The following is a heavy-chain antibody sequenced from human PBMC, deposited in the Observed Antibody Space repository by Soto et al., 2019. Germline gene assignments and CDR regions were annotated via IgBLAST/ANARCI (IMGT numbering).Heavy chain of an antibody. CDR2: ISGDGTGT. D-gene: IGHD6-19*01. Sequence: EVQLVESGGGVVQPGGSLKVSCAASGFTFSNYWMHWVRQAPGKGLVWVSRISGDGTGTDYADSVKGRFTISRDNGKKTLYLQMNNLRADDTAVYYCARVTVAGFWGQGTLVTVSS. CDR3: ARVTVAGF. J-gene: IGHJ4*02. V-gene: IGHV3-74*01. CDR1: GFTFSNYW.